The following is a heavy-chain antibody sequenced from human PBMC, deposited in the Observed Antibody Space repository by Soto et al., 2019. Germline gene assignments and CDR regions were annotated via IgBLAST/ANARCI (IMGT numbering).Heavy chain of an antibody. CDR2: INRKIDGETT. D-gene: IGHD3-3*01. Sequence: PXGSLGLTFVVFEYTFSDAWMSWVRQAPGKGLEWVALINRKIDGETTDYAAPVEGRFTIARDDSKNTLYLQMSSLKIEDTAVYFCTADHWSWGQGTLVTVSS. CDR3: TADHWS. J-gene: IGHJ4*02. V-gene: IGHV3-15*01. CDR1: EYTFSDAW.